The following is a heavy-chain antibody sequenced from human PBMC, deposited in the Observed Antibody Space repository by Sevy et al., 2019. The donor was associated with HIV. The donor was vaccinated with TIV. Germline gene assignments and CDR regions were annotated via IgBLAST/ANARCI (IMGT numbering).Heavy chain of an antibody. CDR1: GDNLRGFA. V-gene: IGHV1-69*13. J-gene: IGHJ4*02. D-gene: IGHD2-15*01. CDR2: IIPKFDTT. Sequence: ASVKVSCKGSGDNLRGFAISWQRQAPGQGPEWMGTIIPKFDTTTYAERFQGRVTIVADESMTTVYMEIRRLTSDDMALYFCARSDDLRGYYFDLWGQGTPVTVSS. CDR3: ARSDDLRGYYFDL.